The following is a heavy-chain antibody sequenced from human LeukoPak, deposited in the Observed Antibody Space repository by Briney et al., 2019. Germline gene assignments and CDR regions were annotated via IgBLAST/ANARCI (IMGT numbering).Heavy chain of an antibody. CDR1: GFTFSSYE. Sequence: GGSLRLSCAASGFTFSSYEMNWVRQAPGKGLEWVSYISSSGSTIYYADSVKGRFAISRDNAKKSLYLQMNSLRVDDTAVYYCAKDESRVRGVIRDAFDFWGQGTLVTVSS. CDR3: AKDESRVRGVIRDAFDF. CDR2: ISSSGSTI. J-gene: IGHJ3*01. V-gene: IGHV3-48*03. D-gene: IGHD3-10*01.